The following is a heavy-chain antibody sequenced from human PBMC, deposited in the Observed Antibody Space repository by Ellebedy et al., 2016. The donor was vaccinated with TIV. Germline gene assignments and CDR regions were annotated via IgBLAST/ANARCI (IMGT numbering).Heavy chain of an antibody. V-gene: IGHV1-69*04. Sequence: AASVKVSCKASGGTFSSYAINWVRQAPGQGLEWMGRIIPILGIANYAQKFQDRVTIIADKSTSTAYMELSSLRSEDTAVYYCAATSGSYRSMLLAGPLDDAFDIWGQGTMVTVSS. D-gene: IGHD1-26*01. CDR3: AATSGSYRSMLLAGPLDDAFDI. CDR2: IIPILGIA. CDR1: GGTFSSYA. J-gene: IGHJ3*02.